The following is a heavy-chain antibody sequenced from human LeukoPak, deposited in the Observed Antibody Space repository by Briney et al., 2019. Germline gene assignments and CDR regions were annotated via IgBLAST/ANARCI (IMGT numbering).Heavy chain of an antibody. D-gene: IGHD5-12*01. CDR2: IYHSGST. CDR3: ARDLGISGYDYEVV. V-gene: IGHV4-30-2*01. Sequence: SQTLSLTCTVSGGSISSGGYYWSWIRQPPGKGLEWIGYIYHSGSTYNNPSLKSRVTISVDRSKNQFSLKLSSVTAADTAVYYCARDLGISGYDYEVVWGQGTLVTVSS. J-gene: IGHJ4*02. CDR1: GGSISSGGYY.